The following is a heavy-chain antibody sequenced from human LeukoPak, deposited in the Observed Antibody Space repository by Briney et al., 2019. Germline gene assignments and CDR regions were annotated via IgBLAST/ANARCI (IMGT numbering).Heavy chain of an antibody. J-gene: IGHJ6*03. V-gene: IGHV4-59*01. CDR2: IYYSGST. CDR1: GGSISSYY. D-gene: IGHD2-2*01. CDR3: ARGLCGTSCPPNYYYYMDV. Sequence: SETLSLTCTVSGGSISSYYWSWIRQPAGKGLEWIGYIYYSGSTNYNPSLKSRVTISVDTSKNQFSLKLSSVTAADTAVYYCARGLCGTSCPPNYYYYMDVWGKGTTVTVSS.